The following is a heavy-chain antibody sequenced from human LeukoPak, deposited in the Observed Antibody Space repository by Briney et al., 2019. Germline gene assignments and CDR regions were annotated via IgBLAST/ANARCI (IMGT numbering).Heavy chain of an antibody. CDR3: ARRSPRGYSYLSECDY. J-gene: IGHJ4*02. Sequence: SETLSLTCDVYGGSFSGYYWSWIRQPPGKGLEWIGEINHSGSTNYNPSLKSRVTISVVTSKNQFSLKLSSVTAADTAVYYCARRSPRGYSYLSECDYWGQRTLVTVSS. D-gene: IGHD5-18*01. CDR2: INHSGST. CDR1: GGSFSGYY. V-gene: IGHV4-34*01.